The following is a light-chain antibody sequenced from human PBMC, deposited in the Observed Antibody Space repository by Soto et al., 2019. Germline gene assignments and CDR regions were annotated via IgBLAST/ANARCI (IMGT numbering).Light chain of an antibody. J-gene: IGLJ2*01. V-gene: IGLV2-8*01. Sequence: QSALTQPPSASGSPGQSVAISCTGTSSDVGGYNYVSWYQQHPGKAPKLMIYEVNKRPSGVPDRFSGSKSGNTASLTVSGLQAEDEADYYCCSYAGNTLVVFGGGTKLTVL. CDR1: SSDVGGYNY. CDR3: CSYAGNTLVV. CDR2: EVN.